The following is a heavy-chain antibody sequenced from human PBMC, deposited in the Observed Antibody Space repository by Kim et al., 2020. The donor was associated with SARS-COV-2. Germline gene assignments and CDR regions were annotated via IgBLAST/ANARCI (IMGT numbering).Heavy chain of an antibody. D-gene: IGHD1-26*01. Sequence: YTPALKRRVTISVDTSKNQFSLKLSSVTAADTAVYYCARDTPSGSYGLDYWGQGTLVTVSS. J-gene: IGHJ4*02. CDR3: ARDTPSGSYGLDY. V-gene: IGHV4-59*01.